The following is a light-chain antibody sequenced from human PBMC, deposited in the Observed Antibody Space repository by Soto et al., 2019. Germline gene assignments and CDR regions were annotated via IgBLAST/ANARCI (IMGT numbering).Light chain of an antibody. V-gene: IGKV3-11*01. CDR1: QSVSSY. J-gene: IGKJ4*01. CDR2: DAS. Sequence: EIVLTQSPATLSLSPVERATLSCRASQSVSSYLAWYQQKPGQAPRLLIYDASNRATGIPARFSGSGSGTDFTLTISSLEPEDFAVYYCQQRSNWPPLFGGGTKVEIK. CDR3: QQRSNWPPL.